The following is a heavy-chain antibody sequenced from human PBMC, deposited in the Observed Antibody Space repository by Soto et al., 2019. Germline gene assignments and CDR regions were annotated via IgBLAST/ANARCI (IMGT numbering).Heavy chain of an antibody. D-gene: IGHD6-19*01. V-gene: IGHV3-11*01. J-gene: IGHJ4*02. CDR3: ARGLRYSYTSGWFFDY. Sequence: QVQLVESGGGLVKPGGSLRLSCAASGFIFNDYYMSWIRQAPGKGLEWVSYIISSGSTIYYADSVKGRFTISRDNAKNSLYLQMDSLRAEDTAVYYCARGLRYSYTSGWFFDYWGQGTLVTVSS. CDR1: GFIFNDYY. CDR2: IISSGSTI.